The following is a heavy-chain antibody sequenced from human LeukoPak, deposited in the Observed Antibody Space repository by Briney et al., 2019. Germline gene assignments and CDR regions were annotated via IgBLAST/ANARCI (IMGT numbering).Heavy chain of an antibody. CDR2: IYYSGSTY. Sequence: PSETLSLTCTVSGGSISSYYWSWIRQPPGKGLEWIGYIYYSGSTYYYNPSLKSRVTISVDTSKNQFSLQLSSVTAAGTAVYYCAREPLYTARHLDYWGQGTLVTVSS. J-gene: IGHJ4*02. CDR3: AREPLYTARHLDY. V-gene: IGHV4-59*12. CDR1: GGSISSYY. D-gene: IGHD5-18*01.